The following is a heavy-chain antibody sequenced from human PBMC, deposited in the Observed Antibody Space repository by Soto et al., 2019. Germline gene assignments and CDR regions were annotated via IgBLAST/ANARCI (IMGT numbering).Heavy chain of an antibody. V-gene: IGHV1-46*02. CDR1: GYTFNSYY. Sequence: ASVKVSCKASGYTFNSYYMRWVRQAPGQGLEWMGIINPSGGSAIYAQKFQGRVTMTRDTSTSTVYMELSSLRSEDTAVYYCARSSMGTYYDFWSGYSNWFDPWGQGTLVTVSS. D-gene: IGHD3-3*01. CDR2: INPSGGSA. J-gene: IGHJ5*02. CDR3: ARSSMGTYYDFWSGYSNWFDP.